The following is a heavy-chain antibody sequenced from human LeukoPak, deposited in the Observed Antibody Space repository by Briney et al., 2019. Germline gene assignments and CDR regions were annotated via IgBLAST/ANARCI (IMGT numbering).Heavy chain of an antibody. CDR3: AKEVGSRLPFDY. Sequence: PGGSLRLSCAASGFTFSGYGMSWVRQAPGKGLEYVSAIGSGGADRYYADSVKGRFTISRDNSKNTQYLQMNSLRAEDTALYYCAKEVGSRLPFDYRGQGTLVTVSS. J-gene: IGHJ4*02. D-gene: IGHD4-11*01. CDR1: GFTFSGYG. V-gene: IGHV3-23*01. CDR2: IGSGGADR.